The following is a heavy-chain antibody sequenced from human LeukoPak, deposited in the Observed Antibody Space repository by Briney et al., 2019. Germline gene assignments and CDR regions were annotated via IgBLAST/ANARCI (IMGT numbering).Heavy chain of an antibody. CDR2: ITSDSEII. V-gene: IGHV3-48*04. CDR3: ARTSTTGYTNDY. CDR1: TFTFSTYS. D-gene: IGHD5-12*01. Sequence: GGSLRLTCSASTFTFSTYSMNWVRQAPGKGLEWVSYITSDSEIIHYADSVKGRFTISRDNAKNSLYLQMNSLRAEDTALYYCARTSTTGYTNDYWGQGTLVTVSS. J-gene: IGHJ4*02.